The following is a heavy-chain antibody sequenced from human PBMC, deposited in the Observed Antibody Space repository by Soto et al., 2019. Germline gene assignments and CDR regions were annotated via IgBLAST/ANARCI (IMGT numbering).Heavy chain of an antibody. CDR2: IYYSGST. CDR3: ARSQDTMVRVDGVYYFDY. Sequence: SETLSLTCTVSGGSISSYYWCWIRQPPGKGLEWIGYIYYSGSTNYNPSLKSRVTISVDTSKNQFSLKLSSVTAADTAVYYCARSQDTMVRVDGVYYFDYWGQGTLVTVSS. CDR1: GGSISSYY. D-gene: IGHD3-10*01. V-gene: IGHV4-59*01. J-gene: IGHJ4*02.